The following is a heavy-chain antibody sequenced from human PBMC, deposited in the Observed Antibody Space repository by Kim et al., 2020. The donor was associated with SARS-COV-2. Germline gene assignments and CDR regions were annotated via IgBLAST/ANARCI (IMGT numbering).Heavy chain of an antibody. CDR2: IYYSGST. Sequence: SETLSLTCTVSGGSISSGGYYWSWIRQHPGKGLEWIGYIYYSGSTYYNPSLKSRVTISVDTSKNQFSLKLSSVTAADTAVYYCARDSYYGSGSWDGGVSTRDYGMDVWGQGTTVTVSS. CDR3: ARDSYYGSGSWDGGVSTRDYGMDV. D-gene: IGHD3-10*01. CDR1: GGSISSGGYY. V-gene: IGHV4-31*03. J-gene: IGHJ6*02.